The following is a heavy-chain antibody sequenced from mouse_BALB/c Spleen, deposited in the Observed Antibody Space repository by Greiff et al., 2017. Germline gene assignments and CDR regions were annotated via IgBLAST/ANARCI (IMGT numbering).Heavy chain of an antibody. J-gene: IGHJ3*01. Sequence: VQLQQSGAELVKPGASVKLSCKASGYTFTSYYMYWVKQRPGQGLEWIGGINPSNGGTNFNEKFKSKATLTVDKSSSTAYMQLSSLTSEDSAVYYCTRFTMITGFAYWGQGTLVTVSA. CDR1: GYTFTSYY. CDR3: TRFTMITGFAY. V-gene: IGHV1S81*02. CDR2: INPSNGGT. D-gene: IGHD2-4*01.